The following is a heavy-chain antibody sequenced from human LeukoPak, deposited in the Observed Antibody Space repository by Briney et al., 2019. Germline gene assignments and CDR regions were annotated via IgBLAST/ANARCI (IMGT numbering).Heavy chain of an antibody. V-gene: IGHV1-46*01. J-gene: IGHJ5*02. CDR2: INPSGGST. CDR1: GYPFTSYF. Sequence: ASVKVSCKASGYPFTSYFMHWVRQAPGQGLEWMGMINPSGGSTSYTPKFLGRVTMSRDMSTSTVYMELSSLRSEDTAVYYCARDYYDSSGYYPWGQGTLVTVSS. CDR3: ARDYYDSSGYYP. D-gene: IGHD3-22*01.